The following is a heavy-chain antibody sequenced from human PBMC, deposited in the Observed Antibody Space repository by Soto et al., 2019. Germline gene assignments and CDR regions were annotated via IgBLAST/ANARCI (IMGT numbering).Heavy chain of an antibody. CDR3: ARVYYYDSSSNFDY. Sequence: SETLCLTCTFSGGSVGSGSDCLSWIRQPPGKGLEWIGYIYYSGSTNYNPSLKSRVTISVDTSKNQFSLKLSSVTAADTAVYYCARVYYYDSSSNFDYWGQGTLVTVSS. J-gene: IGHJ4*02. CDR1: GGSVGSGSDC. D-gene: IGHD3-22*01. V-gene: IGHV4-61*01. CDR2: IYYSGST.